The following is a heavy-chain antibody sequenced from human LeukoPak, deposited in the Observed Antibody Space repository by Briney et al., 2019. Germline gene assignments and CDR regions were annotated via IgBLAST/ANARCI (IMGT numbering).Heavy chain of an antibody. CDR2: IYYSGST. CDR1: GGSISSSSYY. CDR3: ARPASVEVYFDY. Sequence: SETLSLTCTVSGGSISSSSYYWGWIRQPPGKGLEWIGSIYYSGSTYYNPSLKSRVTISVDTSKNQFSLKLCSVTAADTAVYYCARPASVEVYFDYWGQGTLVTVSS. D-gene: IGHD3-3*01. V-gene: IGHV4-39*01. J-gene: IGHJ4*02.